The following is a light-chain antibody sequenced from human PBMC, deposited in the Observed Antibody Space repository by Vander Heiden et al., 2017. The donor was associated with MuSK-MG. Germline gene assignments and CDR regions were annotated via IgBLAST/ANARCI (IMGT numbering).Light chain of an antibody. J-gene: IGKJ5*01. CDR3: KRYDSYRIT. CDR1: QGISSY. Sequence: AIRMTQSPSSFSASTGDRVTITCRASQGISSYLAWYQQKPGKAPKLLIYAASTLQSGVPSRFSGSGSGTDFTLTISCLKSEDFATYYCKRYDSYRITFGQGTRLEIK. CDR2: AAS. V-gene: IGKV1-8*01.